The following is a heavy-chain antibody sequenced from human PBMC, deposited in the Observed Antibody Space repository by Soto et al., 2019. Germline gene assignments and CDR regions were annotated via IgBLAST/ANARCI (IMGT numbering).Heavy chain of an antibody. CDR2: IKSKTDGGTT. Sequence: GGSLRLSCAASGFTFSNAWMSWVRQAPGKGLEWVGRIKSKTDGGTTDYAAPVKGRFTISRDDSKNTLYLQMNSLKTEDTAVYYCTAGPTYYYYGMDVWGQGTTVTVSS. CDR3: TAGPTYYYYGMDV. V-gene: IGHV3-15*01. J-gene: IGHJ6*02. CDR1: GFTFSNAW.